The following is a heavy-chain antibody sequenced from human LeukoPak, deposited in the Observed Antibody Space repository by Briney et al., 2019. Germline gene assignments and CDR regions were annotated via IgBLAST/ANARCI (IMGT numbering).Heavy chain of an antibody. Sequence: GGSLRLSCAASGFTFSSNYMSWVRQAPGKGLEWVSVIYSDGSTYYADSVKGRFTTSRDNSKNTLYLQMNSLRAEDTAVYYCASDLWFGELLPDYWGQGTLVTVSS. J-gene: IGHJ4*02. CDR1: GFTFSSNY. CDR2: IYSDGST. CDR3: ASDLWFGELLPDY. D-gene: IGHD3-10*01. V-gene: IGHV3-53*01.